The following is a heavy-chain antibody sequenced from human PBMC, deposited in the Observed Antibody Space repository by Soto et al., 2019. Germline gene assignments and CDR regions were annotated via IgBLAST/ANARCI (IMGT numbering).Heavy chain of an antibody. CDR1: GFPFDDYA. Sequence: GGSLRLSCAASGFPFDDYAMHWVRQAPGKGLEWVSGISWNSGSIGYADSVKGRFTISRDNAKNTLYLQMNSLRAEDTAVYYCARMLPDYYYYGMDVWGQGTTVTVSS. CDR3: ARMLPDYYYYGMDV. D-gene: IGHD2-15*01. J-gene: IGHJ6*02. V-gene: IGHV3-9*01. CDR2: ISWNSGSI.